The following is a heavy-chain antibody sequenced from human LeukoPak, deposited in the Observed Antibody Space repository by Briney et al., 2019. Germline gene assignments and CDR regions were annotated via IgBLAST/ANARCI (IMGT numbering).Heavy chain of an antibody. V-gene: IGHV5-51*01. CDR1: GYSFTSYW. D-gene: IGHD2-2*01. CDR3: ARRRRSYCSSTSCLFDAFDI. CDR2: IYPGDPDT. J-gene: IGHJ3*02. Sequence: GESLKISCKGSGYSFTSYWIGWVRQMPGKGLEWMGIIYPGDPDTRYSPSFQGQVTISADKSISTAYLQWSSLKASDTAMYYCARRRRSYCSSTSCLFDAFDIWGQGTMVTVSS.